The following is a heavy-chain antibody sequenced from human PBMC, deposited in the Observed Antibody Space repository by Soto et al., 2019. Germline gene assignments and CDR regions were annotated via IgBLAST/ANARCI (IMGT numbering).Heavy chain of an antibody. Sequence: GESLKISCKGSGYSFTSYWIGWVRQMPGKGLEWMGIIYPGDSDTRYSPSFQGQVPISADKSISTAYLQWSSLKASDTAMFYCARLKPAAHEALYGMDVWGQGTTVTVSS. CDR3: ARLKPAAHEALYGMDV. CDR2: IYPGDSDT. J-gene: IGHJ6*02. CDR1: GYSFTSYW. D-gene: IGHD2-2*01. V-gene: IGHV5-51*01.